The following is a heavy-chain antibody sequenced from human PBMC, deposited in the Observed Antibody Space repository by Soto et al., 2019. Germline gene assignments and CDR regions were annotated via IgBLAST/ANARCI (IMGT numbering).Heavy chain of an antibody. Sequence: EVQLVESGGGLVKPGGSLRLSCAASGFTFSNAWMSWVRQAPGKGLEWVGRIKSKTDGGTTDYAAPVKGRFTISRDDSKNTLYLPMNRLKTEDTAVYYCTTGRDDFWSGYPHFDYWGQGTLVTVSS. CDR3: TTGRDDFWSGYPHFDY. D-gene: IGHD3-3*01. CDR1: GFTFSNAW. J-gene: IGHJ4*02. V-gene: IGHV3-15*01. CDR2: IKSKTDGGTT.